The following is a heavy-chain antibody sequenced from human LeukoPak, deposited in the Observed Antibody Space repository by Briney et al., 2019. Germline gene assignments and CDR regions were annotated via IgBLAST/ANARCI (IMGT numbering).Heavy chain of an antibody. CDR3: ARLRFLEWLQTYNYYYGMDV. J-gene: IGHJ6*02. D-gene: IGHD3-3*01. V-gene: IGHV4-34*01. CDR2: INHSGST. Sequence: SDTLSLTCPVYGGSLSGYYWSWIRQPPGKGLDWIGEINHSGSTNYNPSLKSRVTISVDTSKNQFSLKLSSVTAADTAVYFCARLRFLEWLQTYNYYYGMDVWGQGTTVTVSS. CDR1: GGSLSGYY.